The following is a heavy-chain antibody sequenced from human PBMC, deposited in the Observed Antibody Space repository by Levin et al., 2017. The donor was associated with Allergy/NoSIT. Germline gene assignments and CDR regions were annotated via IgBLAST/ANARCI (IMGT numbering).Heavy chain of an antibody. V-gene: IGHV3-21*01. D-gene: IGHD2-15*01. Sequence: LSLTCAASGFTFSSSTMNWVRPAPWKGLEWVSSISSSSSYIYYADSVKGRFTISRDNAKNSLYLQMNSLRAEDTAVYYCARVRGGYCMDVWGQGTTVTVSS. CDR3: ARVRGGYCMDV. J-gene: IGHJ6*02. CDR2: ISSSSSYI. CDR1: GFTFSSST.